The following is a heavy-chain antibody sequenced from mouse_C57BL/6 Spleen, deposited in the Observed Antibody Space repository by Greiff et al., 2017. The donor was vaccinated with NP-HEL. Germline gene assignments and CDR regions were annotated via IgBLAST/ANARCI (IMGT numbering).Heavy chain of an antibody. CDR1: GYTFTDYY. J-gene: IGHJ1*03. Sequence: EVQLQQSGPELVKPGASVKISCKASGYTFTDYYMNWVKQSHGKSLEWIGDINPNNGGTSYNQKFKGKATLTVDKSSSTAYLELRSLTSEDSAVYYCAKAYYYGSSYAYFDVWGTGTTVTVSS. CDR2: INPNNGGT. D-gene: IGHD1-1*01. V-gene: IGHV1-26*01. CDR3: AKAYYYGSSYAYFDV.